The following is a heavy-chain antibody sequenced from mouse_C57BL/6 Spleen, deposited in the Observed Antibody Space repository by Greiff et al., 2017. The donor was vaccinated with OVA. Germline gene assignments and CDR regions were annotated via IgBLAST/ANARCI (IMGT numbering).Heavy chain of an antibody. J-gene: IGHJ2*01. CDR1: GYTFTSYT. CDR2: INPSRGYT. Sequence: VQLQQSGAELARPVASVKMSCKASGYTFTSYTRHWVKRRPGQGREWIGYINPSRGYTKYNQKFKDKATLTADKSSSTAYMQLSSLTSEDSAVYYCAASSGPFDYWGQGTTLTVSS. D-gene: IGHD3-2*02. V-gene: IGHV1-4*01. CDR3: AASSGPFDY.